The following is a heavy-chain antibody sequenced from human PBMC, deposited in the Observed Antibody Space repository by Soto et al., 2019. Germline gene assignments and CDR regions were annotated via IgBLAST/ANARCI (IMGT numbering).Heavy chain of an antibody. Sequence: GGSLRLSCAVSGFICSSYDMSWVRQAPGKGLEWVSTILVGGSTHYEDSVKGRFTNSRDTSKNTVYLQMNSLTAGDTAFYYCAKATATSGGAFEIYGQGTMVTVSS. CDR3: AKATATSGGAFEI. V-gene: IGHV3-23*01. J-gene: IGHJ3*02. CDR2: ILVGGST. D-gene: IGHD1-1*01. CDR1: GFICSSYD.